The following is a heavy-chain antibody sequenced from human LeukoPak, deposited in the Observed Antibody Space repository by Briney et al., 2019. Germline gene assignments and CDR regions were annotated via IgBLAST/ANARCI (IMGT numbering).Heavy chain of an antibody. CDR2: ISSNGGST. CDR1: GFTFSSYA. CDR3: ARDSSSGPYYYYMDV. Sequence: GGSLRLSCAASGFTFSSYAMHWVRQAPGKGLEYVSAISSNGGSTYYANSVKGRFTISRDNSKNTLYLQMGSLRAEDMAVYYCARDSSSGPYYYYMDVWGKGTTVTVSS. J-gene: IGHJ6*03. V-gene: IGHV3-64*01. D-gene: IGHD3-10*01.